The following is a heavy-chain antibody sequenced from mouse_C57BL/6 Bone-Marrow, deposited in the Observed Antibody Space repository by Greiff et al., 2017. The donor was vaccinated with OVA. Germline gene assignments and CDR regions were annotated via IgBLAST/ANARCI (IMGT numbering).Heavy chain of an antibody. CDR1: GYTFTSYG. D-gene: IGHD1-1*01. V-gene: IGHV1-81*01. CDR3: AREGRLEWFAY. CDR2: IYPRSGNT. J-gene: IGHJ3*01. Sequence: VQLQQSGAELASPGASVKLSCKASGYTFTSYGISWVKQRTGQGLEWIGEIYPRSGNTYYNEKFKGKATLTADKSSSTAYMELRSLTSEDSAVYFCAREGRLEWFAYWGQGTLVTVSA.